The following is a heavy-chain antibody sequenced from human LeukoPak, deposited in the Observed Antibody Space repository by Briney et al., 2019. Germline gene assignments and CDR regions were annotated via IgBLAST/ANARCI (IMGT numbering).Heavy chain of an antibody. CDR3: ARGSGQWLAPFDY. D-gene: IGHD6-19*01. CDR1: GGSISSYY. Sequence: PSETLSLTCTVSGGSISSYYWSWLRQPPGKGLEWIGYIYYSGSTNYNPSLKSRVTISVDTSKNQFSLKLSSVTAADTAVYYCARGSGQWLAPFDYWGQGTLVTVSS. CDR2: IYYSGST. V-gene: IGHV4-59*01. J-gene: IGHJ4*02.